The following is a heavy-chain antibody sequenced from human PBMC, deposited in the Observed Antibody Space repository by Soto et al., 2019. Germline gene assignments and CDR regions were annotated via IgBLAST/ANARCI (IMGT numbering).Heavy chain of an antibody. D-gene: IGHD3-22*01. CDR1: GFTFSANA. Sequence: GGSLRLSCASSGFTFSANAMHLVRQGPGKGLVWVSRINSDGSSTSYADSVKGRFTISRDNAKNTLYLQMNSLRAEDTAVYYCARDPGTGYYDSSGYYYDWGQGTLATVSS. V-gene: IGHV3-74*01. CDR3: ARDPGTGYYDSSGYYYD. CDR2: INSDGSST. J-gene: IGHJ4*02.